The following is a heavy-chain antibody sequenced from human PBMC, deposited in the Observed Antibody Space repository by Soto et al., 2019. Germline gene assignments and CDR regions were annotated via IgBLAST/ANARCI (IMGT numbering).Heavy chain of an antibody. CDR1: GSTFTIYA. V-gene: IGHV1-3*01. J-gene: IGHJ6*02. CDR2: INAGNGNT. D-gene: IGHD5-12*01. Sequence: ASVKVSCKASGSTFTIYAMHSVRQAPGQRLKWMGWINAGNGNTKYSQMVEGRVTITRATSASTAYMEWRSWSSQDTAVYYHARAAYSGLYGLEVWVQGTRVTAS. CDR3: ARAAYSGLYGLEV.